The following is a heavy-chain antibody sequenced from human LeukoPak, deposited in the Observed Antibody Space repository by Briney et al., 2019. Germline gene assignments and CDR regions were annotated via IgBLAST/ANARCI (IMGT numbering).Heavy chain of an antibody. CDR3: AKDFDGSTWFGRNYMDV. CDR2: ISYDGSNK. Sequence: PGGSLRLSCAASGFTFSSYAMHWVRQAPGKGLEWVAVISYDGSNKYYADSVKGRFTISRDNSKNTLYLQMNSLRAEDTAVYYCAKDFDGSTWFGRNYMDVWGKGTTVTVSS. J-gene: IGHJ6*03. D-gene: IGHD6-13*01. V-gene: IGHV3-30-3*01. CDR1: GFTFSSYA.